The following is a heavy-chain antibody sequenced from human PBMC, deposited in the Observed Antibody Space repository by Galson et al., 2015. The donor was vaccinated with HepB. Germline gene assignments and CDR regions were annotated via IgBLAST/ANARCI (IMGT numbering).Heavy chain of an antibody. CDR1: GFTFGDYA. D-gene: IGHD3-10*01. J-gene: IGHJ4*01. CDR2: ISGSGGLK. CDR3: TKKLFPPYSNSSPGSFHY. Sequence: SLRLSCAASGFTFGDYAMSWFRQAPGKGLAWVSTISGSGGLKFYAGSVKGRFTISRDNSKNTIFLQMNSLRAEDTAIYYCTKKLFPPYSNSSPGSFHYWGQGTLVTVSS. V-gene: IGHV3-23*01.